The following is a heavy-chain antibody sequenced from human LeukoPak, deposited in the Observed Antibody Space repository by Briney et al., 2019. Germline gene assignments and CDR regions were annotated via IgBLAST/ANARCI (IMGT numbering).Heavy chain of an antibody. CDR3: VKAGTWADFDS. Sequence: PGGSLRLSCSASGFTFSSYGMHWVRQAPGKGLEYVSGISNKGGSTYYAASVKGRFTISRDNSKNTLHLQMSSLRADDTAVYYCVKAGTWADFDSWGQGTLVTVSS. CDR2: ISNKGGST. J-gene: IGHJ4*02. V-gene: IGHV3-64D*06. D-gene: IGHD1-26*01. CDR1: GFTFSSYG.